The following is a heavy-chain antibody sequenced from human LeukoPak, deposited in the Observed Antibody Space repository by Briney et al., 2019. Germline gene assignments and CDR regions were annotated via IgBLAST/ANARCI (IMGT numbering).Heavy chain of an antibody. V-gene: IGHV4-34*01. CDR2: INHSGST. CDR1: GGSFSGYY. CDR3: AGGRGIAARPGYYFDY. Sequence: SETLSLTCAVYGGSFSGYYWSWIRQPPGKGLEWIGEINHSGSTNYNPSLKSRVTISVDTSKNQFSLKLSSVTAADTAVYYCAGGRGIAARPGYYFDYWGQGTLVTVSS. J-gene: IGHJ4*02. D-gene: IGHD6-6*01.